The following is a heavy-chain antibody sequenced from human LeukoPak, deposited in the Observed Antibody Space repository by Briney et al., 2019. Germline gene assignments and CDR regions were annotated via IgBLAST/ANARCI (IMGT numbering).Heavy chain of an antibody. CDR3: ARDLWARSSSPLIYYYYGMDV. J-gene: IGHJ6*02. Sequence: PGGSLRLSCAASGFTFSSYSMNWVRQAPGKGLEWVSYISSSSSTIYYADSVKGRFTISRDNAKNSLYLQMNSLRAEDTAVYYCARDLWARSSSPLIYYYYGMDVWGQGTTVTVSS. CDR2: ISSSSSTI. V-gene: IGHV3-48*04. CDR1: GFTFSSYS. D-gene: IGHD6-13*01.